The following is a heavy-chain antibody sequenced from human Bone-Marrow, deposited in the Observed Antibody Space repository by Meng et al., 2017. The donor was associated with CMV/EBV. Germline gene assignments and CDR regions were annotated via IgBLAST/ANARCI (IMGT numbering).Heavy chain of an antibody. V-gene: IGHV3-53*01. CDR1: GFTVSSNY. CDR3: AKDLWFGGNWFDP. J-gene: IGHJ5*02. Sequence: GGSLRLSCAASGFTVSSNYMNWVRQAPGKGLEWVSVIYSGGSTYYADSVKGRFTISRDNSKNTLYLQMNSLRAEDTAVYYCAKDLWFGGNWFDPWGQGTLVTVSS. D-gene: IGHD3-10*01. CDR2: IYSGGST.